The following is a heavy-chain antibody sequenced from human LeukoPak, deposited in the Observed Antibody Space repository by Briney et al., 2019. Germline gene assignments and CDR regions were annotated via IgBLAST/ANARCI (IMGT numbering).Heavy chain of an antibody. Sequence: SETLSLTCAVYGGSFSGYYWSWIRQPPGKGLEWIGEINHSGSTNYNPSLKSRVTISVDTSKNQFSLKLSSVTAADTAVYYCARVQFSGYCSGGSCRTVYYFDYWGQGTLVTVSS. CDR3: ARVQFSGYCSGGSCRTVYYFDY. J-gene: IGHJ4*02. V-gene: IGHV4-34*01. CDR2: INHSGST. CDR1: GGSFSGYY. D-gene: IGHD2-15*01.